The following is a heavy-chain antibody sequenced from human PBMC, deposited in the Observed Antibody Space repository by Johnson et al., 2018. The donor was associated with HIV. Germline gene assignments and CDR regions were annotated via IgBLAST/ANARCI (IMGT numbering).Heavy chain of an antibody. J-gene: IGHJ3*02. V-gene: IGHV3-9*01. Sequence: VQLVESGGGLVQPGRSLRLSCAASGFTFDDYAMHWVRQVPGKGLEWVSGIGWNSGRIDYADSVKGRFTISRDNAKNSLYLQMNSLRAEDKAVYSCAREELWFGELYHAFDIWGQGTKVNVSS. CDR1: GFTFDDYA. D-gene: IGHD3-10*01. CDR3: AREELWFGELYHAFDI. CDR2: IGWNSGRI.